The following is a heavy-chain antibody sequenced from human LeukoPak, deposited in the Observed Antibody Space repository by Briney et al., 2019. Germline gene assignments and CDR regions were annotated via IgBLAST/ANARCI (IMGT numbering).Heavy chain of an antibody. D-gene: IGHD6-6*01. J-gene: IGHJ4*02. CDR2: ISSSSSYI. CDR3: ASPEYTSSTGFDY. Sequence: GGSLRLSCAASGFTFSTYSMNWVRQAPGKGLEWVSSISSSSSYIYYADSVKGRFTISRYNAKNSLYLQMNSLRAEDTAVYYCASPEYTSSTGFDYWGQGTLVTVSS. V-gene: IGHV3-21*01. CDR1: GFTFSTYS.